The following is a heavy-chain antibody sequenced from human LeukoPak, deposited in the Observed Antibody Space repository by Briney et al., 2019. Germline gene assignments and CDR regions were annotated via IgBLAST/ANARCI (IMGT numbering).Heavy chain of an antibody. Sequence: GGSLRLSCAASGFTFSGSAMHWVRQASEKGLEWVGRIRSKANSYATAYAASVKGRFTISRDDSKNTAYLQMNSLKTEDTAVYYCTRGAGSSGYYMDVWGKGTTVTVSS. D-gene: IGHD6-19*01. J-gene: IGHJ6*03. CDR3: TRGAGSSGYYMDV. CDR2: IRSKANSYAT. V-gene: IGHV3-73*01. CDR1: GFTFSGSA.